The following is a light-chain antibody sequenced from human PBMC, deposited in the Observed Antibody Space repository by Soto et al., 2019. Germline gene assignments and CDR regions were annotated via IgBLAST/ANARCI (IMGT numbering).Light chain of an antibody. CDR1: QTISSN. Sequence: DIVMTQSPATLSVSPGERATLSCRASQTISSNLAWYRQKPGQAPSLLIYGASIRATGIPARFSGSGSGTEFTLTISGLQSEDFAVYYCQQYNSYPLAFGPGTKVDIK. J-gene: IGKJ3*01. CDR3: QQYNSYPLA. CDR2: GAS. V-gene: IGKV3-15*01.